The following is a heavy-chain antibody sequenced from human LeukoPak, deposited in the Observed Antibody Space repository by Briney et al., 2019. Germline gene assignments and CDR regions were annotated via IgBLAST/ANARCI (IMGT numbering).Heavy chain of an antibody. Sequence: GGSLRLSCAASGFTVRSNYMNWVRQAPGKGLEWVSVIYGGDDTYYAASVKGRFTISRDNSKNTLYLQMNSLRAEDTAVYYCARDLHGGGDSWGQGTLVTVSS. J-gene: IGHJ4*02. CDR3: ARDLHGGGDS. CDR1: GFTVRSNY. V-gene: IGHV3-53*01. D-gene: IGHD4-23*01. CDR2: IYGGDDT.